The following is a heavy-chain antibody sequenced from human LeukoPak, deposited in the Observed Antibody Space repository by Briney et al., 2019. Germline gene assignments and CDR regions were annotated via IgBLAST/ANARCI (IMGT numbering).Heavy chain of an antibody. Sequence: EGSLRLSCAASGFTFSSYAMSWVRQAPGKGLEWVSAISGSGGSTYYADSVKGRFTISRDNSKNTLYLQMNSLRAEDTAVYYCAKDVPHVLRCFDWSYWGQGTLVTVSS. J-gene: IGHJ4*02. CDR1: GFTFSSYA. D-gene: IGHD3-9*01. CDR3: AKDVPHVLRCFDWSY. CDR2: ISGSGGST. V-gene: IGHV3-23*01.